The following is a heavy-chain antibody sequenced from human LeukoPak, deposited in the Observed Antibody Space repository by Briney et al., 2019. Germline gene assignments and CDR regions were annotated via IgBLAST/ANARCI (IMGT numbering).Heavy chain of an antibody. Sequence: PGGSLRLSCAASGFTFCSYSMNWVRQAPGKGLEWVSSISSSSSYIYYADSVKGRFTISRDNAKNSLYLQMNSLRAEDTAVYYCARDILYCSSTSCYLDYWGQGTLVTVSS. CDR1: GFTFCSYS. J-gene: IGHJ4*02. D-gene: IGHD2-2*01. CDR2: ISSSSSYI. CDR3: ARDILYCSSTSCYLDY. V-gene: IGHV3-21*01.